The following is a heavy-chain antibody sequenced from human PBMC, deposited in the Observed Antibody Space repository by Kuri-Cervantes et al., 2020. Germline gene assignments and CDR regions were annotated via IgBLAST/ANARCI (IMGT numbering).Heavy chain of an antibody. CDR2: LYWDNEQ. J-gene: IGHJ6*02. V-gene: IGHV2-5*02. CDR3: ARIPSYYGQSGMDV. Sequence: SGPTLVKPTETLTLTCTFSGFSLNTSEVGVGWVRQPPGKALEWLALLYWDNEQRYNPSLKSRLTITKDTSKNQVVLTMTNMDPVDTATYYCARIPSYYGQSGMDVWGQGTTVTVSS. CDR1: GFSLNTSEVG. D-gene: IGHD1-26*01.